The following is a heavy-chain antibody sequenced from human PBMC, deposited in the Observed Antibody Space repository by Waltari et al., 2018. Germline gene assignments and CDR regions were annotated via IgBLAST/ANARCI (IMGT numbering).Heavy chain of an antibody. D-gene: IGHD6-13*01. J-gene: IGHJ5*02. CDR3: ARGWQQLAKGWFGP. CDR1: GGSISSSSNY. CDR2: IYYSGST. Sequence: QLQLQESGPGLVKPSETLSLTCTVSGGSISSSSNYCGWIRQPPGKGLEWIGSIYYSGSTYYNPSLKSRVTISVDTSKNQFSLKLSSVTAADTAVYYCARGWQQLAKGWFGPWGQGTLVTVSS. V-gene: IGHV4-39*07.